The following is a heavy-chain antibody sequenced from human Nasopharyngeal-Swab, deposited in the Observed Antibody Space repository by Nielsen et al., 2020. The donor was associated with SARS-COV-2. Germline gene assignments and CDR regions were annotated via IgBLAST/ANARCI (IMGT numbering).Heavy chain of an antibody. D-gene: IGHD6-19*01. Sequence: GGSLRLSCAASGFTFSSYAMHWVRQAPGKELEWVAVISYDGSNKYYADSVKGRFTISRDNSKNTLYLQMNSLRAEDTAVYYCAREGGSGWYFDYWGQGTLVTVSS. J-gene: IGHJ4*02. CDR1: GFTFSSYA. V-gene: IGHV3-30-3*01. CDR2: ISYDGSNK. CDR3: AREGGSGWYFDY.